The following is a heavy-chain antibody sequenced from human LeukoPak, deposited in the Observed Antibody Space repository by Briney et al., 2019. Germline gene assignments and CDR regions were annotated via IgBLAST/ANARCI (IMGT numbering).Heavy chain of an antibody. CDR2: VYSSGST. J-gene: IGHJ4*02. CDR1: GGSFSSDS. D-gene: IGHD2-2*02. CDR3: ARLRLCSTTTCYTHSEDFFDY. V-gene: IGHV4-59*08. Sequence: SGTLSLTRAVSGGSFSSDSWTWIRQPPGKGLEWIGYVYSSGSTNYNPAPRGRATISVDASKTQFSLSLSSVTAADTAVYYCARLRLCSTTTCYTHSEDFFDYWGQGTLVAVSS.